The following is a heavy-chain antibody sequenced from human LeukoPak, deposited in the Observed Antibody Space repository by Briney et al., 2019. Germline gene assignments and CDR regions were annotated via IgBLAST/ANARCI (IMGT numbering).Heavy chain of an antibody. CDR1: GYTFTGYY. CDR2: INPNSGGT. CDR3: AREAVADFDY. Sequence: GASVKVSCKASGYTFTGYYMRRVRQAPGQGLEWMGRINPNSGGTNYAQKFQGRVTMTRDTPISTAYMELSRLRADDTAVYYCAREAVADFDYWGQGTLVTVSS. D-gene: IGHD4-23*01. J-gene: IGHJ4*02. V-gene: IGHV1-2*06.